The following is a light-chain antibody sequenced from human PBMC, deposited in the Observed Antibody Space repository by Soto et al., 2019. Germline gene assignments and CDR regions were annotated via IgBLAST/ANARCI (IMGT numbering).Light chain of an antibody. J-gene: IGKJ1*01. CDR2: DAS. V-gene: IGKV3-15*01. Sequence: DIVMTQSPDTLSVSPGERATFSCRASQSVSRNLAWYQHKPGQAPRLLIYDASTRATGVPARFSGSGSGTEFTLTISSLQSEDFAFYYCQQYNNWPPWTFGQGTKVEI. CDR3: QQYNNWPPWT. CDR1: QSVSRN.